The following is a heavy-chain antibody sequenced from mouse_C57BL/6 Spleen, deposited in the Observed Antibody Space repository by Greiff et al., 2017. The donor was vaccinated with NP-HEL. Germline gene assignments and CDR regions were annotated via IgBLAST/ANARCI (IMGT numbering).Heavy chain of an antibody. V-gene: IGHV6-3*01. J-gene: IGHJ3*01. Sequence: EVKLVESGGGLVQPGGSMKLSCVASGFTFSNYWMNWVRQSPEKGLEWVAQIRLKSDNYATHYAESVKGRFTISRDDSKSSVYLQMNNLRAEDTGIYYGTGDDYDGAWFAYWGQGTLVTVSA. CDR1: GFTFSNYW. D-gene: IGHD2-4*01. CDR3: TGDDYDGAWFAY. CDR2: IRLKSDNYAT.